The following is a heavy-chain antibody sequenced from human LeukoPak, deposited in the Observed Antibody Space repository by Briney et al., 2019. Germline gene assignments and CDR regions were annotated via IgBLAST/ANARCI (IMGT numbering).Heavy chain of an antibody. V-gene: IGHV3-23*01. D-gene: IGHD3-22*01. J-gene: IGHJ1*01. CDR1: GFTFSSYA. CDR2: STGIRAST. Sequence: PGGSLRLSCAASGFTFSSYAMSWVRQAPGKGLERVSSSTGIRASTYYADSVKSRFTISRDNPNNTLYLQINSLRADDMAVYSCAKLDYYDTHWGQGTLVTVSS. CDR3: AKLDYYDTH.